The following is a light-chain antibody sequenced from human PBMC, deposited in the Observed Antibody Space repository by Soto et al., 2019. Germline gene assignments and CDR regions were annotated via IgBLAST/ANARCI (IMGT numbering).Light chain of an antibody. Sequence: IQLTRSPSFLSASVGDRVTITCRASQGIGTYLAWYQQKPGEAPKLLIYTASTLQSGVPSRFSGSGSGTEFTLTINGLQPDDFATYYCQQYSSYSPITFGQGTRLEIK. CDR2: TAS. CDR3: QQYSSYSPIT. J-gene: IGKJ5*01. CDR1: QGIGTY. V-gene: IGKV1-9*01.